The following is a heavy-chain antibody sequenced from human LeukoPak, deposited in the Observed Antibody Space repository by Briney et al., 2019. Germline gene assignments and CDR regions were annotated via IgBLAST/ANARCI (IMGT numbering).Heavy chain of an antibody. CDR1: GFTFSVYS. CDR3: SKGVEGAGTNWFDT. D-gene: IGHD6-13*01. J-gene: IGHJ5*02. Sequence: GGSLRLSCAASGFTFSVYSMHWVRQAPGKGLVWVSGISSGSGYIGYADSVKGRFTISRDNAKNSLYLQMNSLRAEDTALYFCSKGVEGAGTNWFDTWGGGRLVTVS. V-gene: IGHV3-21*04. CDR2: ISSGSGYI.